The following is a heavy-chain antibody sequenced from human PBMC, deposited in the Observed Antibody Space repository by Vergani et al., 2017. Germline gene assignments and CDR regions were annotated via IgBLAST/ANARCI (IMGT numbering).Heavy chain of an antibody. Sequence: QVQLVESGGGVVQPGRSLRLSCAASGFTFSSYGMHWVRQAPGKGPEWVAVISYDGSNKYYADSVKGRFTISRDDSKNTLFLQMNGLKTEDIGVYYCTTDPRYCGDGSCYWLRDHHYYGMDVWGQGTTVTVSS. CDR1: GFTFSSYG. J-gene: IGHJ6*02. V-gene: IGHV3-30*03. CDR3: TTDPRYCGDGSCYWLRDHHYYGMDV. D-gene: IGHD2-21*01. CDR2: ISYDGSNK.